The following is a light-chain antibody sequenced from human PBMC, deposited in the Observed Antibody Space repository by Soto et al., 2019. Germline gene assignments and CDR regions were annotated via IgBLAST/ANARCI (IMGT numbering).Light chain of an antibody. CDR3: QQYNSYSPIT. Sequence: AIQMTQSPSSLSASVGDRVTISCRASQGIGNALGWYQQKPGKAPKLLIYDASSLESGVPSRFSGSGSGTEFTLTISSLQPDDFATYYCQQYNSYSPITFGQGTRLEIK. J-gene: IGKJ5*01. CDR1: QGIGNA. CDR2: DAS. V-gene: IGKV1-13*02.